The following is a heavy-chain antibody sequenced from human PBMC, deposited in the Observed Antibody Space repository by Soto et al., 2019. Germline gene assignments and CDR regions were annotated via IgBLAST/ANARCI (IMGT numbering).Heavy chain of an antibody. Sequence: QVQLVESGGGVVQPGRYLRLSCAASGFTFSSYGMHWVRQAPGKGLEWVAVISYDGSNKYYADSVKGRFTISRDNSKNTLYLQMNSLRAEDTAVYYCAKDLFDFWSAYYFDYWGQGTLVTVSS. CDR3: AKDLFDFWSAYYFDY. V-gene: IGHV3-30*18. D-gene: IGHD3-3*01. CDR2: ISYDGSNK. CDR1: GFTFSSYG. J-gene: IGHJ4*02.